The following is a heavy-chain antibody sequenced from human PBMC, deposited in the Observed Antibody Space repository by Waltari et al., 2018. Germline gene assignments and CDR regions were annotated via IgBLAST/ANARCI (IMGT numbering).Heavy chain of an antibody. V-gene: IGHV1-24*01. J-gene: IGHJ3*02. CDR1: GYTLTELS. CDR2: VDPEDGET. CDR3: ARDIGPFWSAYWIGGFDI. Sequence: QVQLVQSGAEVKKPGASVKVSCKVSGYTLTELSMHWVRQAPGKGLEWMGGVDPEDGETIYAQKFQGRVTMTEDTSTDTAYMELSSLRSEDTAFYYCARDIGPFWSAYWIGGFDIWGQGTMVTVSS. D-gene: IGHD3-3*01.